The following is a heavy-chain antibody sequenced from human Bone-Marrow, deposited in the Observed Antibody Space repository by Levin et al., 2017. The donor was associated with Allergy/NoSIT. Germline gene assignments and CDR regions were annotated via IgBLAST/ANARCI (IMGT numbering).Heavy chain of an antibody. CDR2: ISGSGGST. D-gene: IGHD3-3*01. V-gene: IGHV3-23*01. Sequence: QSGGSLRLSCAASGFTFSSYAMSWVRQAPGKGLEWVSAISGSGGSTYYADSVKGRFTISRDNSKNTLYLQMNSLRAEDTAVYYCAKDRVSDFWSGQYNWFDPWGQGTLVTVSS. CDR3: AKDRVSDFWSGQYNWFDP. J-gene: IGHJ5*02. CDR1: GFTFSSYA.